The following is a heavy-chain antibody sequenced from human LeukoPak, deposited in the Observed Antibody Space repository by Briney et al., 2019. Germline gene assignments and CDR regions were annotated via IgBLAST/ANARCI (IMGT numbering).Heavy chain of an antibody. CDR3: AKRSCSSTSCYPADY. Sequence: GGSLRLSCAASGFTFSSYAMSWVRQAPGKGLEWVSAISGSGGSTYYADSVEGRFTISRDNSKNTLYLQMNSLRAEDTAVYYCAKRSCSSTSCYPADYWGQGTLVTVSS. V-gene: IGHV3-23*01. J-gene: IGHJ4*02. CDR2: ISGSGGST. CDR1: GFTFSSYA. D-gene: IGHD2-2*01.